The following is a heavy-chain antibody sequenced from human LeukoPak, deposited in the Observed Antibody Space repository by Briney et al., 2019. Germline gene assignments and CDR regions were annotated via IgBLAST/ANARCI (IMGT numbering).Heavy chain of an antibody. D-gene: IGHD6-19*01. J-gene: IGHJ4*02. V-gene: IGHV3-21*03. CDR2: SSTNGHT. Sequence: SSTNGHTYYADSVDGRFTISRDTAKNSLYLQMNSLRVEDTAIYFCARDRDSSGVYGGADHWGQGVLVTVSA. CDR3: ARDRDSSGVYGGADH.